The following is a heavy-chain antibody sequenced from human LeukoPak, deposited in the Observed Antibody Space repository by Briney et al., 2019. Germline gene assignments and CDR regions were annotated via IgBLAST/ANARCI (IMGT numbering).Heavy chain of an antibody. CDR1: GYTFTGYY. V-gene: IGHV1-2*02. CDR3: ARARGDIVVVPAAIRFDP. Sequence: GASVKVSCKASGYTFTGYYMHWVRQAPGQGLEWMGWIKPNSGGTNYAQKFQGRVSMTRDTSISTAYMELSRLRSDDTAVYYCARARGDIVVVPAAIRFDPWGQGTLVTVSS. D-gene: IGHD2-2*01. CDR2: IKPNSGGT. J-gene: IGHJ5*02.